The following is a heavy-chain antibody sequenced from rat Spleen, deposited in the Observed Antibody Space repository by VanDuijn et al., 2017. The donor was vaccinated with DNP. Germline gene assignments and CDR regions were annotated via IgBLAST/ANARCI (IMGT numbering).Heavy chain of an antibody. D-gene: IGHD1-10*01. CDR3: ARHGDNNYGFAY. V-gene: IGHV5-46*01. CDR2: ISISGGST. Sequence: EVQLVESGGGLVQPGRSMKLSCAASGFTFSSFPMAWVRQAPTKGLEWVATISISGGSTYYRDSVKGRFTFSRDNAESTLYLQVNSLRSEDTATYYCARHGDNNYGFAYWGQGTLVTVSS. J-gene: IGHJ3*01. CDR1: GFTFSSFP.